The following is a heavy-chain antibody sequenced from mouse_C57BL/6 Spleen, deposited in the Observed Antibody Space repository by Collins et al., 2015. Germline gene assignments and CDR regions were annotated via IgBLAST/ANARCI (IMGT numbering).Heavy chain of an antibody. CDR1: GYTFTSYW. CDR3: ARWARNYDY. Sequence: QVQLQQPGAELVRPGSSVKLSCKASGYTFTSYWMHWVKQRPIQGLEWIGNVDPSDSETHYNQKFKDKATLTVDKSSSTAYMQLSSLTSEDSAVYYCARWARNYDYWGQGTTLTVSS. D-gene: IGHD2-1*01. CDR2: VDPSDSET. V-gene: IGHV1-52*01. J-gene: IGHJ2*01.